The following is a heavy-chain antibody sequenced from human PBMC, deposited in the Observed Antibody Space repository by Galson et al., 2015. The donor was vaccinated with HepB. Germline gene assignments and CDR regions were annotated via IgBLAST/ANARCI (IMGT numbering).Heavy chain of an antibody. CDR1: GFTLSSYW. V-gene: IGHV3-74*01. Sequence: SLRLSCAASGFTLSSYWMHWVRQASGKGLVWVSRINRDGTTINYADSVRGRFTISRDHAKNTLYLQMNSLTADDTAVYYCAKDFGGPEDSWGQGTLVAVSS. J-gene: IGHJ4*02. D-gene: IGHD3-16*01. CDR2: INRDGTTI. CDR3: AKDFGGPEDS.